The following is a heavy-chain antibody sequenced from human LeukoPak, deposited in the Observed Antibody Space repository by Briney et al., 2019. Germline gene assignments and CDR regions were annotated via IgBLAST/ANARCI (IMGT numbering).Heavy chain of an antibody. CDR1: GGSFSGYY. V-gene: IGHV4-34*01. Sequence: KPSETLSLTCAVYGGSFSGYYWSWIRQPPGKGLEWIGEINHSESTNYNPSLKSRVTMSVDTSKNQFSLKLSSVTAADTAVYYCVRRNMVRGVYDLFFDYWGQGTLVTVSS. CDR2: INHSEST. CDR3: VRRNMVRGVYDLFFDY. D-gene: IGHD3-10*01. J-gene: IGHJ4*02.